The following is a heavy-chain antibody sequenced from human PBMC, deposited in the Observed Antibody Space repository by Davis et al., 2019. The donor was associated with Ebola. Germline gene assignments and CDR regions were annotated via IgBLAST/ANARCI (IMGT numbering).Heavy chain of an antibody. Sequence: GESLKISCAASGFTFSSYTMNWVRQAPGKGLEWVSYMSSSSGTIYYADSVKGRFTISRDNSKNTLYLQMSSLRAEDTAVYYCVKAYSSGWYDYWGQGTLVTVSS. V-gene: IGHV3-48*01. D-gene: IGHD6-19*01. CDR3: VKAYSSGWYDY. CDR2: MSSSSGTI. CDR1: GFTFSSYT. J-gene: IGHJ4*02.